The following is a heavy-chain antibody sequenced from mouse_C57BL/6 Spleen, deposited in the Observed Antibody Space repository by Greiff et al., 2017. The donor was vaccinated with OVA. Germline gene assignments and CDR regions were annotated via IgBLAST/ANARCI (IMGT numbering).Heavy chain of an antibody. CDR1: GFTFSDYY. J-gene: IGHJ1*03. Sequence: EVQLVESEGGLVQPGSSMKLSCTASGFTFSDYYMAWVRQVPEKGLEWVANINYDGSSTYYLDSLKSRFIISRDNAKNILYLQMSSLKSEDTATYYCARVSYDGYFDVWGTGTTVTVSS. V-gene: IGHV5-16*01. CDR3: ARVSYDGYFDV. D-gene: IGHD2-3*01. CDR2: INYDGSST.